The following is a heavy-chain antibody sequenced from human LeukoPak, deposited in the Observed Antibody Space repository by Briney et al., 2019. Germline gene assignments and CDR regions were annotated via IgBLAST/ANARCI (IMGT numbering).Heavy chain of an antibody. J-gene: IGHJ4*02. CDR2: IYYSGST. CDR1: GGSISSSGYY. D-gene: IGHD3-10*01. V-gene: IGHV4-39*07. Sequence: SETLSLTCTVSGGSISSSGYYWGWIRQPPGKGLEWIGSIYYSGSTNYNPSLKSRVTISVDTSKNQFSLKLSSVTAADTAVYYCARDRRAGGLDYWGQGTLVTVSS. CDR3: ARDRRAGGLDY.